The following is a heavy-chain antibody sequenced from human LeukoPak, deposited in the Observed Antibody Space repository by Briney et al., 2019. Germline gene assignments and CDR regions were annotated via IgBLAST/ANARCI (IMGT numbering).Heavy chain of an antibody. D-gene: IGHD5-18*01. J-gene: IGHJ4*02. CDR2: IYYSGST. CDR1: GGSISSYY. Sequence: SETLSLTCTVAGGSISSYYWSWIRQPPGKGLEWIGYIYYSGSTNYNPSLKSRVTISVDTSKNQFSLKPSSVTAADTAVYYCARATGHSYGSDYWGQGTLVTVSS. V-gene: IGHV4-59*01. CDR3: ARATGHSYGSDY.